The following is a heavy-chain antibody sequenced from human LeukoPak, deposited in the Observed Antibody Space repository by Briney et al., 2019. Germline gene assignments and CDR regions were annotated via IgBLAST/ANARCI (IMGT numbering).Heavy chain of an antibody. CDR2: IFYSGST. CDR1: GGSISSSSYY. D-gene: IGHD2/OR15-2a*01. J-gene: IGHJ4*02. Sequence: MPSETLSLTCTVSGGSISSSSYYWGWIRQPPGKGLAWIGNIFYSGSTYYNPSLKSRVTISVDTSRSQFSLKLNSVTAADTAVYYCANPAGRALYYFDYWGQGTLVTVSS. V-gene: IGHV4-39*01. CDR3: ANPAGRALYYFDY.